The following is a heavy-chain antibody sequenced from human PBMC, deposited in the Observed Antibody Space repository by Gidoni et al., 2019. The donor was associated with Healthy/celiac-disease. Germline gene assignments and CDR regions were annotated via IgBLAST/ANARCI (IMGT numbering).Heavy chain of an antibody. J-gene: IGHJ4*02. CDR2: IIPIFGTA. D-gene: IGHD2-15*01. Sequence: QVQLVQSGAEVKKPGSSVKVSCKASGGTFSSYAISWVRQAPGQGLEWMGGIIPIFGTANYAQKFQGRVTITADKSTSTAYMELSSLRSEDTAVYYCATLGVPPSCSGGSCPGRYWGQGTLVTVSS. CDR3: ATLGVPPSCSGGSCPGRY. CDR1: GGTFSSYA. V-gene: IGHV1-69*06.